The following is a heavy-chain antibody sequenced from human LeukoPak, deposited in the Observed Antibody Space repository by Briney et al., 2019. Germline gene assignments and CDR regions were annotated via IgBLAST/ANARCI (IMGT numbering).Heavy chain of an antibody. V-gene: IGHV3-66*02. J-gene: IGHJ4*02. CDR1: GFTVSNNY. CDR3: ASTVLWFGESRFDY. CDR2: IYSGGST. D-gene: IGHD3-10*01. Sequence: GGSLRLSCAASGFTVSNNYMSWVRQAPGKGLEWVSVIYSGGSTYYADSVKGRFTISRDNSKNTLYLQMNSLRAEDTAVYYCASTVLWFGESRFDYWGQGTLVTVSS.